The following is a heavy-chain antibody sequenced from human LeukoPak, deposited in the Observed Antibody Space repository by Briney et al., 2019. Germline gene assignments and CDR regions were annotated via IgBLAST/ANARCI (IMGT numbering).Heavy chain of an antibody. CDR1: GGTFSSYA. CDR2: IIPIFGTA. J-gene: IGHJ6*03. D-gene: IGHD2-21*01. V-gene: IGHV1-69*06. CDR3: AREGVVVTNYYYYYMDV. Sequence: GASVKVSCKASGGTFSSYAISWVRQAPGQGLEWMGGIIPIFGTANYAQKFQGRVTITADKSTSTAYMELSSLRSEDTAVYYCAREGVVVTNYYYYYMDVWGKGTTVTVSS.